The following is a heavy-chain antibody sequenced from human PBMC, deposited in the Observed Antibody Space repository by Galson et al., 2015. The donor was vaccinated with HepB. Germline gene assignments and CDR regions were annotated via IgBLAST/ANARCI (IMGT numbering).Heavy chain of an antibody. CDR2: INPSGGST. D-gene: IGHD3-22*01. Sequence: SVKVSCKASGSTFTSYYMHWVRQAPGQGLEWMGIINPSGGSTSYAQKFQGRVTMTRDTSTSTVYMELSSLRSEDTAVYYCAREKRGYYYDSSGYYGMDVWGQGTTVTVSS. CDR3: AREKRGYYYDSSGYYGMDV. CDR1: GSTFTSYY. J-gene: IGHJ6*02. V-gene: IGHV1-46*01.